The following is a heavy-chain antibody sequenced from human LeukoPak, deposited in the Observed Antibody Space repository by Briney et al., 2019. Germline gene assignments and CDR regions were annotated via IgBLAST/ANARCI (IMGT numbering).Heavy chain of an antibody. D-gene: IGHD3-22*01. CDR3: AKEGYYDSSGYPEGA. CDR2: IKTDGSEK. J-gene: IGHJ4*02. V-gene: IGHV3-7*01. Sequence: GGSLRLSCEGSGFTFSNHWMSWVRQAPGKGLEWVANIKTDGSEKYYVDSVKGRFTISRDNSKNTLYLQMNSLRAEDTAVYYCAKEGYYDSSGYPEGAWGQGTLVTVSS. CDR1: GFTFSNHW.